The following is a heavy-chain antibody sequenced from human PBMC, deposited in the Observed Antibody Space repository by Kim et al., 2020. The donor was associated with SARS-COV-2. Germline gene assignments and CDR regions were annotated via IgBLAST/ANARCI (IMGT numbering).Heavy chain of an antibody. Sequence: ASVKVSCKASTDTFASHYIHWVRQAPGQGLEWMGIISAYSGNTKYAQKLQGRVTMTTDTSTSTAYMELRSLRSEDTAVYYCAGGSSWPLSGMDVWGQGTTITVSS. CDR3: AGGSSWPLSGMDV. CDR2: ISAYSGNT. D-gene: IGHD2-2*01. CDR1: TDTFASHY. J-gene: IGHJ6*02. V-gene: IGHV1-18*04.